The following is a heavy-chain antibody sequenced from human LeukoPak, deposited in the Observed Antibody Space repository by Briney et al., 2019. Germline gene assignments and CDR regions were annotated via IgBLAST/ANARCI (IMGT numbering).Heavy chain of an antibody. Sequence: GGSLRLSCAASGFTFSSFGMSWVRQAPGKGLEWVSAMSGSGDSTYYADSVKGRFTISRDNSKNTLYLQMNSLRAEDTAVYYCARASIMVRGVKGFDLWGQGTLVTVSS. V-gene: IGHV3-23*01. CDR2: MSGSGDST. CDR3: ARASIMVRGVKGFDL. D-gene: IGHD3-10*01. J-gene: IGHJ5*02. CDR1: GFTFSSFG.